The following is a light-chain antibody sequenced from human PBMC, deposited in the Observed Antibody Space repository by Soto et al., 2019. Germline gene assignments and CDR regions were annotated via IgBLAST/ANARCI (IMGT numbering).Light chain of an antibody. J-gene: IGKJ5*01. Sequence: EIVFTQSPGTLSLSAGETVTLSCRASQSVSGYLDWFHQKPGKAPRLLIYDASTSATGIPARFSGSGCGTDSTLTISSIEPEDFAVYYCQQRSNWPLLITFGQGTRLEIK. CDR2: DAS. V-gene: IGKV3-11*01. CDR3: QQRSNWPLLIT. CDR1: QSVSGY.